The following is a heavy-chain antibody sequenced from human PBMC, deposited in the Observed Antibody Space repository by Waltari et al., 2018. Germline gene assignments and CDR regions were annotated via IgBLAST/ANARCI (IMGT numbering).Heavy chain of an antibody. CDR1: GFTFSSYS. CDR2: ISSSSSTI. V-gene: IGHV3-48*04. Sequence: EVQLVESGGGLVQPGGSLRLSCAASGFTFSSYSMNWVRQAPGKGLEWVSYISSSSSTIYYADFVKGRFTISRDNAKNSLYLQMNSLRAEDTAVYYCARVLRIKPYWGQGTLVTVSS. J-gene: IGHJ4*02. CDR3: ARVLRIKPY. D-gene: IGHD2-15*01.